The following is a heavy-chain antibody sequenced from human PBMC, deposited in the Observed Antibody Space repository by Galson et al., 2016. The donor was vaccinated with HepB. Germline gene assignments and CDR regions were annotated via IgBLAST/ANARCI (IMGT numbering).Heavy chain of an antibody. V-gene: IGHV1-69*13. CDR1: GGTFSSHV. J-gene: IGHJ6*02. Sequence: SVKVSCKASGGTFSSHVISWVRQAPGQGLEWMGGIIPIFGTTNYAQKFQGRVTITADESTSTAYMELSSLRSKDTAVYYCATTPVGDRGNPRDYYYYGMDVWGQGTTVTVSS. D-gene: IGHD3-16*01. CDR3: ATTPVGDRGNPRDYYYYGMDV. CDR2: IIPIFGTT.